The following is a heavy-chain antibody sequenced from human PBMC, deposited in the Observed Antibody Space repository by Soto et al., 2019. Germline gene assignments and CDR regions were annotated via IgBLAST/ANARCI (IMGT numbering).Heavy chain of an antibody. CDR2: ISYSGST. J-gene: IGHJ5*02. CDR3: ARGTCSGGSCYYDWFDP. D-gene: IGHD2-15*01. V-gene: IGHV4-31*03. CDR1: GGSISSGGYY. Sequence: QVQLQESGPGLVKPSQTLSLTCTVSGGSISSGGYYWSWIRQHPGKGLEWLGYISYSGSTYYNPSLQSRVTISVDTSKTQFSLKLSSVTAADTAVYYCARGTCSGGSCYYDWFDPWGQGTLVTVSS.